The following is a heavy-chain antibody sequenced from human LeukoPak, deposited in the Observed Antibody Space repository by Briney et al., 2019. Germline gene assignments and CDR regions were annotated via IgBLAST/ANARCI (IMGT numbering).Heavy chain of an antibody. CDR2: INHSGST. J-gene: IGHJ6*03. V-gene: IGHV4-34*01. CDR1: GGSFSGYY. Sequence: SETLSLTCAVYGGSFSGYYWSWIRQPPGKGLEWIGEINHSGSTNYNPSLKSRVTISVDTSKNQFSLKLSSVTAADTAVYYCARHVSRFFDWSGYYMDVWGKGTSVIVSS. CDR3: ARHVSRFFDWSGYYMDV. D-gene: IGHD3-9*01.